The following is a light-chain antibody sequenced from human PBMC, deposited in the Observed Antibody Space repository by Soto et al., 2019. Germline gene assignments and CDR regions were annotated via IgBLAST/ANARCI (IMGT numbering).Light chain of an antibody. CDR3: QQAKSFPIT. CDR1: QTISRW. CDR2: TAS. V-gene: IGKV1-5*01. Sequence: DIQMTQSPSTLSASVGDTVTITCRASQTISRWLAWYQQKPGKAPRLLIYTASTLESGVPSRFSASGSGTEFTHTISSLHPEDSLTYYCQQAKSFPITFGQGTRLEIK. J-gene: IGKJ5*01.